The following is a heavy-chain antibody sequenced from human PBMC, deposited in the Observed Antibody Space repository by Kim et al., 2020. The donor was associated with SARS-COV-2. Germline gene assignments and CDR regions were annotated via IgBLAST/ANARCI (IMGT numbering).Heavy chain of an antibody. CDR3: ARDLYY. J-gene: IGHJ4*02. Sequence: SVKVSCKASGDSFDSYVFSWVLQAPGQGLEWMGGIVPLIGTPDYAQTFQGRLTITADESTNTAYMELSNLKSEDTAMYYCARDLYYWGQGTLVTVSS. CDR1: GDSFDSYV. CDR2: IVPLIGTP. V-gene: IGHV1-69*13.